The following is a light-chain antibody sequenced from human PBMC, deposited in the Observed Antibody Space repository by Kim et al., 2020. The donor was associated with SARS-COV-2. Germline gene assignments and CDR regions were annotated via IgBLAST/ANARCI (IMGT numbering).Light chain of an antibody. V-gene: IGKV2-24*01. Sequence: AAISCRSSQSLVHGDGNTYLSWLLQRPGQPPRLLIYRVSNRFSGVPDRFSGSGAGKDFTLRIDRVEAEDVGIYYCMQATQFPGVTFGQGTRLEIK. J-gene: IGKJ5*01. CDR1: QSLVHGDGNTY. CDR2: RVS. CDR3: MQATQFPGVT.